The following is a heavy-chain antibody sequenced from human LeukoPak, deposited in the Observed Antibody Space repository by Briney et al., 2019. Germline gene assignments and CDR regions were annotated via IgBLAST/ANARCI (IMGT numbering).Heavy chain of an antibody. CDR3: ARLKDDVTKFDY. CDR2: INQDVSRI. V-gene: IGHV3-7*01. Sequence: PSETLSLTCTVSGFSVTNTYYWAWVRQAPGKGLEWVASINQDVSRIHYVDSVKGRFTISRDNAKSSLFLQMTSLRVEDTAVYYCARLKDDVTKFDYWGQGTLVTVSS. J-gene: IGHJ4*02. D-gene: IGHD2-8*01. CDR1: GFSVTNTYY.